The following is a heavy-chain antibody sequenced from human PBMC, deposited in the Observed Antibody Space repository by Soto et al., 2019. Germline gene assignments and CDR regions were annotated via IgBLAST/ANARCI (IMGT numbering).Heavy chain of an antibody. D-gene: IGHD3-16*02. CDR3: AKDWNYRGTTSGTFAS. CDR2: ITHDGRDK. CDR1: GFTFSDYG. J-gene: IGHJ4*01. V-gene: IGHV3-30*18. Sequence: QVQVVESGGGVVQPGRSLRLSCAASGFTFSDYGIHWVRQAPGKGLEWVALITHDGRDKYYAASVKGRFTISRDNSKNTLSLEMMTPRPDDTAVYYCAKDWNYRGTTSGTFASWGQGTLVTVTS.